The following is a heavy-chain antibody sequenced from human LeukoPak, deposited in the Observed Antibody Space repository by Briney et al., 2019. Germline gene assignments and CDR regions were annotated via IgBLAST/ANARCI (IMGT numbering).Heavy chain of an antibody. V-gene: IGHV3-33*01. CDR3: ARDGDYYDSSGYLLYYFDY. CDR1: GFTFSSYG. CDR2: IWYDGSNK. J-gene: IGHJ4*02. Sequence: GRSLRLSCAASGFTFSSYGMHWVRQAPGKGLEWVAVIWYDGSNKYYADSVKGRFTISRDNSKNTLYLQMNSLRAEDTAVGYCARDGDYYDSSGYLLYYFDYWGQGTLVTVSS. D-gene: IGHD3-22*01.